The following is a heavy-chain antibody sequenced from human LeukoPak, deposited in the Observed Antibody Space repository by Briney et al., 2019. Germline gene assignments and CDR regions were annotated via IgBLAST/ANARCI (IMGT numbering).Heavy chain of an antibody. D-gene: IGHD1-26*01. CDR2: INHSGST. J-gene: IGHJ4*02. CDR3: ASLRERSYYARGFDY. V-gene: IGHV4-38-2*02. Sequence: SETLSLTCTVSGYSISSGYYWGWIRQPPGKGLEWIGTINHSGSTYYNPSLKSRVTISVDTSKNQFSLKLSSVTAADTAVYYCASLRERSYYARGFDYWDQGTLVTVSS. CDR1: GYSISSGYY.